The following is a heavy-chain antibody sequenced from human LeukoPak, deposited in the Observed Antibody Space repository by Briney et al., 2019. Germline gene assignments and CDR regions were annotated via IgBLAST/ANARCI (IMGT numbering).Heavy chain of an antibody. CDR1: GFAFSNAW. V-gene: IGHV3-15*01. CDR2: IKNKADAGTA. Sequence: GGSLRLSCAASGFAFSNAWMSWVRQAPGKGLEWVGRIKNKADAGTAEYAAPVKGRFTISRDDSKNTVFLQMNSLETEDTAMYYCTTEGLPGSFDYWGQGTLVTVSS. D-gene: IGHD4-11*01. J-gene: IGHJ4*02. CDR3: TTEGLPGSFDY.